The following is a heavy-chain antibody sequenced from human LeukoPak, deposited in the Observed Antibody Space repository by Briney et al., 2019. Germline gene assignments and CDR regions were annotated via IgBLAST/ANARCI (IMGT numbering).Heavy chain of an antibody. CDR3: ARGLPTVVTLTPPPR. CDR1: GFTFSIYG. Sequence: PGGSLRLSCAASGFTFSIYGMYWVRQAPGKGLEWVAVISYDGSNKYYADSVKGRFTIYRDNSRNTLYLQMNSLRTVDTSMYYCARGLPTVVTLTPPPRWGQGTLVTVSS. D-gene: IGHD4-23*01. V-gene: IGHV3-30*19. CDR2: ISYDGSNK. J-gene: IGHJ4*02.